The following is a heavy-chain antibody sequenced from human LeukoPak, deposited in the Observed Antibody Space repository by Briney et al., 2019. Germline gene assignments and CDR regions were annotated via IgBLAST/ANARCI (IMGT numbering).Heavy chain of an antibody. V-gene: IGHV1-2*02. CDR3: ATFTGTTAY. J-gene: IGHJ4*02. CDR2: INPNTGGA. CDR1: GYVFTTYH. Sequence: GTSVKVSCKASGYVFTTYHIHWVRQAPGRGLELVGWINPNTGGANHVQKFQGRVTMTRDTSIATAYMELSGLRSDDAALYFCATFTGTTAYWGQGTLVTVSS. D-gene: IGHD1-7*01.